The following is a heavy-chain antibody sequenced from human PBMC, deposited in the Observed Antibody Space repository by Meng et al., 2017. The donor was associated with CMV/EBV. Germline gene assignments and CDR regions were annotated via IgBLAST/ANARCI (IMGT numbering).Heavy chain of an antibody. CDR3: ARTSTPQYSSSWYSYYYYGMDV. Sequence: VSCKGSGYSFTSYWISWVGQLPAKGLEWMGIIYPGDSGTRYSPASQGKVTISANKSISTAYRQWSSLKASYTAMYYCARTSTPQYSSSWYSYYYYGMDVWGQGTTVTVSS. CDR2: IYPGDSGT. V-gene: IGHV5-51*01. J-gene: IGHJ6*02. D-gene: IGHD6-13*01. CDR1: GYSFTSYW.